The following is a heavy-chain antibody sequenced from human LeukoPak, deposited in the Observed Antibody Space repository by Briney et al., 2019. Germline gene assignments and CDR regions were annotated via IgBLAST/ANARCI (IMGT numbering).Heavy chain of an antibody. V-gene: IGHV1-2*06. CDR2: INPNSGGT. J-gene: IGHJ4*02. CDR1: GYTFTGYY. D-gene: IGHD1-26*01. Sequence: GASVKVSCKASGYTFTGYYMHWVRQAPGQGLEWMGRINPNSGGTNYAQKFQGRVTITRDRSISTAYMELRSLRSDDTAVYYCARDLGRSGSYENFDYWGQGTLVTVSS. CDR3: ARDLGRSGSYENFDY.